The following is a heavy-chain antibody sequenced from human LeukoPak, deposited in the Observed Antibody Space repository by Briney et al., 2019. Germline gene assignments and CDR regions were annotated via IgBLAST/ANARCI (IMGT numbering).Heavy chain of an antibody. D-gene: IGHD6-19*01. CDR3: ARRVQQWLVLDAFDI. J-gene: IGHJ3*02. CDR2: ISSSGSTI. CDR1: GFTFSDYY. Sequence: GGSLRPSCAASGFTFSDYYMSWIRQAPGKGLEWVSYISSSGSTIYYAGSVKGRFTISGDNAKNSLYLQMNSLRAEDTAVYYCARRVQQWLVLDAFDIWGQGTMVTVSS. V-gene: IGHV3-11*01.